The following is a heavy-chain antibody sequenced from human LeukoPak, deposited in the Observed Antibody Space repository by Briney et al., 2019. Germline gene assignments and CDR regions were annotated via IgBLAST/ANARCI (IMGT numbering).Heavy chain of an antibody. CDR2: ISANGGTT. CDR3: ARSWIPVFGSRLDCDQ. J-gene: IGHJ4*02. CDR1: GFTFSRYA. V-gene: IGHV3-64*01. D-gene: IGHD5-18*01. Sequence: PGGSLRLSCAASGFTFSRYAMHWVRQAPGKGLEYVSAISANGGTTYYANSVKDRFTISRDNSKNTLYLQMGSLRADDMAVYYCARSWIPVFGSRLDCDQWGKGILVTVAS.